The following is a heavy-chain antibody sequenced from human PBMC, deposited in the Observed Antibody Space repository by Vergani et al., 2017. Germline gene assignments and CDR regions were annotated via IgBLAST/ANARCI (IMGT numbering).Heavy chain of an antibody. D-gene: IGHD1-7*01. CDR2: INPNSGGT. V-gene: IGHV1-2*02. CDR1: GGTFSSYA. CDR3: ARVLTGTFDY. Sequence: QVQLVQSGAEVKKPGSSVKVSCKASGGTFSSYAISWVRQAPGQGLEWMGWINPNSGGTNYAQKFQGRVTMTRDTSISTAYMELSRLRSDDTAVYYCARVLTGTFDYWGQGTLVTVSS. J-gene: IGHJ4*02.